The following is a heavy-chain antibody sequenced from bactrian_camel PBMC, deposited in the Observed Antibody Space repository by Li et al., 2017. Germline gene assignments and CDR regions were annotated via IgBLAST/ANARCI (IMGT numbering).Heavy chain of an antibody. CDR1: RTTHVTLC. CDR2: IGGDNVR. Sequence: HVQLVESGGGTVQTGGSTRLSCSVARTTHVTLCLAWFRQAVGTEREGVATIGGDNVRTYADSVKGRFTISRGNDTNTVHLQMDNLQSEDTAVYYCAADQIRWYGFHEAPLSPAVRWGQGTQVTVS. D-gene: IGHD1*01. CDR3: AADQIRWYGFHEAPLSPAVR. J-gene: IGHJ4*01. V-gene: IGHV3S53*01.